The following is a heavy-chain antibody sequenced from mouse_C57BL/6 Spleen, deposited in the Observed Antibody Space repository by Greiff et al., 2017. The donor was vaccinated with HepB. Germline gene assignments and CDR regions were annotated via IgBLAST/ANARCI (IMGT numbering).Heavy chain of an antibody. V-gene: IGHV5-4*03. CDR3: AGGVAGFAY. Sequence: EVKLVESGGGLVKPGGSLKLSCAASGFTFSSYAMSWVRQTPEKRLEWVATISDGGSYTYYPDNVKGRFTIVRDNAKNNLYLQMSHLKSEDTAMYYCAGGVAGFAYWGQGTLVTVSA. CDR2: ISDGGSYT. CDR1: GFTFSSYA. J-gene: IGHJ3*01.